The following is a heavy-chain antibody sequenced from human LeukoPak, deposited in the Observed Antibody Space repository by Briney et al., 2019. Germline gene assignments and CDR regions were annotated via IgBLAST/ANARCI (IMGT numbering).Heavy chain of an antibody. CDR2: ISSSGSTI. CDR3: ARDLTGAPRAPNKHYYGSGSNSLDAFDI. D-gene: IGHD3-10*01. V-gene: IGHV3-48*04. CDR1: GFTFSSYS. Sequence: QPGGSLRLSCAASGFTFSSYSMNWVRQAPGKGLEWVSYISSSGSTIYYADSVKGRFTISRDNAKNSLYLQTNSLRAEDTAVYYCARDLTGAPRAPNKHYYGSGSNSLDAFDIWGQGTMVTVSS. J-gene: IGHJ3*02.